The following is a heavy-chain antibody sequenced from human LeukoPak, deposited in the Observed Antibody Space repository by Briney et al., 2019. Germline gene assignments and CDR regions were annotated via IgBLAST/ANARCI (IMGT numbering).Heavy chain of an antibody. Sequence: PSETLSLTCAVYGGSFSGYYWSWIRQPPGKGLEWIGEINHSGSTNYNPSLKSRVTISVDTSKNQFSLKLSSVTAADTAVYYCARRALYYDSSGYRGRYYYYYMDVWGKGTTVTVSS. CDR2: INHSGST. V-gene: IGHV4-34*01. D-gene: IGHD3-22*01. CDR3: ARRALYYDSSGYRGRYYYYYMDV. J-gene: IGHJ6*03. CDR1: GGSFSGYY.